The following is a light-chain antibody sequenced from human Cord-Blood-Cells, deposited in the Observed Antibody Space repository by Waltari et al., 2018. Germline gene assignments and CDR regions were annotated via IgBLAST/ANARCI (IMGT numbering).Light chain of an antibody. CDR1: QRVSRY. CDR3: QQRSNWPALT. J-gene: IGKJ4*01. CDR2: DAS. V-gene: IGKV3-11*01. Sequence: EIVLTQSPATLSLSPGESATLSCRASQRVSRYLAWYQQKPGQAPRLLINDASTRATGIPARFSGSGSGTDFTLTISSLEPEDFAVYYCQQRSNWPALTFGGGTKVEIK.